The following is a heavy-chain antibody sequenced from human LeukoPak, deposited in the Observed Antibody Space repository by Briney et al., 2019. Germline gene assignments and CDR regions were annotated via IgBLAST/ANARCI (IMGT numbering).Heavy chain of an antibody. V-gene: IGHV4-30-4*01. J-gene: IGHJ4*02. CDR1: GGSISSGDYY. CDR3: ARGRDITMVRGALDY. Sequence: SETLSLTCTVSGGSISSGDYYWSWIRQPPGKGLEWIGYIYYSGSTYYNPSLKSRVTISVDTSKNQFSLKLSSVTAADTAVYYCARGRDITMVRGALDYWGQGTLVTVSS. CDR2: IYYSGST. D-gene: IGHD3-10*01.